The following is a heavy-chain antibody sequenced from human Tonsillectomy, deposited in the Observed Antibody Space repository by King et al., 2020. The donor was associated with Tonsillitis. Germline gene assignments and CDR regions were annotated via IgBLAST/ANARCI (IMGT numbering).Heavy chain of an antibody. V-gene: IGHV3-30*18. CDR3: AKDLTGAFDI. CDR2: ISYDGSNK. J-gene: IGHJ3*02. D-gene: IGHD3-16*01. CDR1: VLTFSSYG. Sequence: QLVESGGCVVQPVRFLRLSWAASVLTFSSYGMHWVRQAPGQGLDGGAVISYDGSNKFYAESVKGRFTIFRDNSNNTLNLQMNSLRAEDTAVYYCAKDLTGAFDIWGQGTMVTVSS.